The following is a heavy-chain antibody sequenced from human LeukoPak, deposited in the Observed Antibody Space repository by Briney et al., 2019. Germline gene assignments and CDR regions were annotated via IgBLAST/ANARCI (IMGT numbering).Heavy chain of an antibody. CDR3: AKDLAMAPYYYYYMDV. CDR2: ISGSGGST. D-gene: IGHD5-18*01. Sequence: GGSLRLSCAASGFTFSSYAMSWVRQAPGKGLEWVSAISGSGGSTYYADSVKGRFTISRDNSKNTLYLQMNSLRAEDTAVYYCAKDLAMAPYYYYYMDVWGKGTTVTISS. CDR1: GFTFSSYA. V-gene: IGHV3-23*01. J-gene: IGHJ6*03.